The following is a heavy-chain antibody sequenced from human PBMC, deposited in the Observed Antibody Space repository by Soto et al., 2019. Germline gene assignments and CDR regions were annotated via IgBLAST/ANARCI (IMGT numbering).Heavy chain of an antibody. CDR2: MNPNSGNT. CDR3: ASYVRSYYNGMDV. D-gene: IGHD3-16*01. V-gene: IGHV1-8*01. J-gene: IGHJ6*02. Sequence: QVQLVQSGAEVKKPGASVKVSCKASGYTFSSHDINWVRQATGQGLEWMGWMNPNSGNTGYAQKFQGRVTMTRNTSLSTAYMELSSLRSEAMAVYYCASYVRSYYNGMDVWGQGTTVTVSS. CDR1: GYTFSSHD.